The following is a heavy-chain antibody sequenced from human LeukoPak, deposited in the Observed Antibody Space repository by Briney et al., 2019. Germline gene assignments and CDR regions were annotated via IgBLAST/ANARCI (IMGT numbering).Heavy chain of an antibody. Sequence: PGRSLRLSCAASGFTFSSYAMHWVRQAPGKGLEWVAVISYDGRNKHYPDSVKGRFTISRDISTDTLWLQMDSLRTEDTAVYYCAKGPLRGTAAAIAYWGQGTLVTVSS. CDR2: ISYDGRNK. CDR1: GFTFSSYA. CDR3: AKGPLRGTAAAIAY. D-gene: IGHD6-25*01. J-gene: IGHJ4*02. V-gene: IGHV3-30*04.